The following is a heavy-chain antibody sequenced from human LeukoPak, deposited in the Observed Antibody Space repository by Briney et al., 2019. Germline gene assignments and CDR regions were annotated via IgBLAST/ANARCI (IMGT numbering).Heavy chain of an antibody. V-gene: IGHV3-30*02. CDR1: GFPFSYFG. J-gene: IGHJ5*02. D-gene: IGHD3-10*01. Sequence: GGSLRLSCAASGFPFSYFGMHWVRQAPGKGLEWVAFIRFDGNDKFYADSVKDRFTISRDNAKNSLYLQMNSLRAEDTAVYYCAKGTMVRGVTGWFDPWGQGTLVTVSS. CDR3: AKGTMVRGVTGWFDP. CDR2: IRFDGNDK.